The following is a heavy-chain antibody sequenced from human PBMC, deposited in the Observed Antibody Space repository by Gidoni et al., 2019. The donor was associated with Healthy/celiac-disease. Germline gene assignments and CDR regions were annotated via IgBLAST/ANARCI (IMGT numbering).Heavy chain of an antibody. CDR1: GFTFSSYA. D-gene: IGHD5-18*01. V-gene: IGHV3-30*01. Sequence: QVQLVESGGGVVQPGRSLRLSCAAAGFTFSSYAMHWVTPAPGTGLEWVAVISYDGSNKYYADSVKGRFTISRDNSKNTLYLQMNSLRAEDTAVYYCARGPHTAMVHFDLWGRGTLVTVSS. J-gene: IGHJ2*01. CDR3: ARGPHTAMVHFDL. CDR2: ISYDGSNK.